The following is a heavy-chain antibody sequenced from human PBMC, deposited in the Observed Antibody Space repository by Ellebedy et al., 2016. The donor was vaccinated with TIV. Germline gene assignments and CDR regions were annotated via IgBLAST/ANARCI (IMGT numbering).Heavy chain of an antibody. D-gene: IGHD3/OR15-3a*01. CDR1: GFTFSSYW. V-gene: IGHV3-7*01. CDR2: IKQDGSEK. CDR3: ARDAASWGQLGRYYFDY. Sequence: PGGSLRLSCAASGFTFSSYWMSWVRQAPGKGLEWVANIKQDGSEKYYVDSVKGRFTISRDNAKNSLYLQMNSLRAEDTAVYYCARDAASWGQLGRYYFDYWGQGTLVTVSS. J-gene: IGHJ4*02.